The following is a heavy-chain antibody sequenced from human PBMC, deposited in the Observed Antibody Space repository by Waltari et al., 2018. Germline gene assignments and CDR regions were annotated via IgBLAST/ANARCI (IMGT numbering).Heavy chain of an antibody. J-gene: IGHJ6*03. CDR1: GGSISSYY. V-gene: IGHV4-59*01. D-gene: IGHD3-3*01. CDR2: IYYCGRT. Sequence: QVQLQESGPGLVKPSETLSLTCTVSGGSISSYYWRWIRQPPGKGLEWIGYIYYCGRTNYNPSLKSRVTISVDTSKNQCSLKLSSVTAADTAVYYCARSSRDFWSGYYYYYYYMDVWGKGTTVTVSS. CDR3: ARSSRDFWSGYYYYYYYMDV.